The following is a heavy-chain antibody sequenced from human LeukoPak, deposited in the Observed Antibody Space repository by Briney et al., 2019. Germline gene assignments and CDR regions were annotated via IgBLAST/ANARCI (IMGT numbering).Heavy chain of an antibody. D-gene: IGHD3-10*01. CDR2: IYTSGST. V-gene: IGHV4-4*07. J-gene: IGHJ5*02. Sequence: PSETLSLTCTVSGGSISSYYWSWIRQPAGKGLEWIGRIYTSGSTNYNPSLKSRVTMSVDTSKNQFSLKLSSVTAADTAVYYCARGKPSLWFGELLSQPANWFDPWGQGTLVTVSS. CDR3: ARGKPSLWFGELLSQPANWFDP. CDR1: GGSISSYY.